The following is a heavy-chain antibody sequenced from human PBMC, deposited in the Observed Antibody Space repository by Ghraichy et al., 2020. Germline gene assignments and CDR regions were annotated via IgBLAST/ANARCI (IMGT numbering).Heavy chain of an antibody. CDR2: IYYSGST. J-gene: IGHJ3*02. CDR1: GGSISSSSYY. D-gene: IGHD2-2*01. V-gene: IGHV4-39*07. Sequence: SETLSLTCTVSGGSISSSSYYWGWIRQPPGKGLEWIGSIYYSGSTYYNPSLKSRVTISVDTSKNQFSLKLSSVTAADTAVYYCARGCSSTSCYLGRAFDIWGQGTMVTVSS. CDR3: ARGCSSTSCYLGRAFDI.